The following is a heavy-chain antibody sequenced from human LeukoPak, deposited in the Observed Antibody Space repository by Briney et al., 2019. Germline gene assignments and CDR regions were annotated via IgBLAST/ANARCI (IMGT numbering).Heavy chain of an antibody. Sequence: GGSLRLSCAASGFTFSSYWMHWVRQAPGKGLVWVSRINSDGSSTSYAASVKGRFTISRDNAKNTLYLQMNSLRAEDTAVYYCARDPSIVVVPAAMDYWGQGTLVTVSS. V-gene: IGHV3-74*01. CDR1: GFTFSSYW. J-gene: IGHJ4*02. D-gene: IGHD2-2*01. CDR2: INSDGSST. CDR3: ARDPSIVVVPAAMDY.